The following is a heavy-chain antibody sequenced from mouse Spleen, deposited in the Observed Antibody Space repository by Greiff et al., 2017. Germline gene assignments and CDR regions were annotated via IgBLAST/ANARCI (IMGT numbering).Heavy chain of an antibody. CDR2: IWSGGST. CDR3: ASYGNDGGFAY. V-gene: IGHV2-2*02. Sequence: QVQLQQSGPGLVQPSQSLSITCTVSGFSLTSYGVHWVRQSPGKGLEWLGVIWSGGSTDYNAAFISRLSISKDNSKSQVFFKMNSLQANDTAIYYCASYGNDGGFAYWGQGTLVTVSA. CDR1: GFSLTSYG. D-gene: IGHD2-2*01. J-gene: IGHJ3*01.